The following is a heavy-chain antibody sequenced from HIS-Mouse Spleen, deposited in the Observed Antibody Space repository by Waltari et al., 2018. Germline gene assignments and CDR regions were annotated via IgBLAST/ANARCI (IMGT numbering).Heavy chain of an antibody. V-gene: IGHV4-39*07. D-gene: IGHD6-13*01. J-gene: IGHJ2*01. Sequence: QLQLQESGPGLVKPSETLSLTCTVSGGSIRSRSYYCGWRRQHPGKGLEWIGMIYYSGSTYYNPSLKSRVTISVDTSKNQFSLKLSSVTAADTAVYYCAREIPYSSSWYDWYFDLWGRGTLVTVSS. CDR3: AREIPYSSSWYDWYFDL. CDR1: GGSIRSRSYY. CDR2: IYYSGST.